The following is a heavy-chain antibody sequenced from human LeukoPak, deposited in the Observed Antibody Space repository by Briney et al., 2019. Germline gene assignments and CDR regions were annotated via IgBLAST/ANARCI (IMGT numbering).Heavy chain of an antibody. CDR1: GYSFTSYW. D-gene: IGHD5-18*01. V-gene: IGHV5-51*01. CDR2: IYPGDSDT. CDR3: ARQSGPGGYSYSYNWFDP. J-gene: IGHJ5*02. Sequence: GESLKISCKGSGYSFTSYWIGWVRQMPGKGLEWMGIIYPGDSDTRYSPSFQGQVTISADKSISTAYLQWSSLRASDTAMYYCARQSGPGGYSYSYNWFDPWGQGTLVTVSS.